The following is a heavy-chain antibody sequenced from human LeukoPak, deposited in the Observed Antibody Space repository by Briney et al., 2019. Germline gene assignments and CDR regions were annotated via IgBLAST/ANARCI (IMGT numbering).Heavy chain of an antibody. CDR2: INTNTGNP. J-gene: IGHJ4*02. CDR3: VTRDGVSSGFFNLDY. D-gene: IGHD3-22*01. V-gene: IGHV7-4-1*02. CDR1: GYTFTHYA. Sequence: ASVKVSCKASGYTFTHYAMNWVRQAPGQGLEWMGWINTNTGNPTYAQGFTGRFVFSLDTSVSTAYLQISSLKAEDTAVHYCVTRDGVSSGFFNLDYWGQGTLVTVSS.